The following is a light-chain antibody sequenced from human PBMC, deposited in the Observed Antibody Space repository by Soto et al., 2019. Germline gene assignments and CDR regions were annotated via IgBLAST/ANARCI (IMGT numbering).Light chain of an antibody. CDR2: DVN. Sequence: QSVLTQPRSVSGSPGQSVTISCTGTNSDIAGYNYVSWYQQHPGKAPKLMIHDVNKRPSGVPDRFSGSKSGNTASLSISGLQAEDEADYYCGSYAGSYSWVFGGGTKLTVL. J-gene: IGLJ3*02. V-gene: IGLV2-11*01. CDR3: GSYAGSYSWV. CDR1: NSDIAGYNY.